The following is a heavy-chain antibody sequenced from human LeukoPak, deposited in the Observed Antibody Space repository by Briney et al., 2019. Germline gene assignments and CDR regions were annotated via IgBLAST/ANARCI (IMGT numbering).Heavy chain of an antibody. V-gene: IGHV3-30*02. J-gene: IGHJ4*02. D-gene: IGHD1-26*01. CDR1: EFTFSSYG. Sequence: GGSLRLSCAASEFTFSSYGMHWVRQAPAKGLGWVAFIRYDGSNKYYADSVKGRFTISRGNSKNTLYLQMNSLRAEDTAVYYCASGGSYYGGGFDYWGQGTLVTVSS. CDR2: IRYDGSNK. CDR3: ASGGSYYGGGFDY.